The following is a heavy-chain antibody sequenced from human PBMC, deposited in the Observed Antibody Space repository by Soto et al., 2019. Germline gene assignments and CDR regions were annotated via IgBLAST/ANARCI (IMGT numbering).Heavy chain of an antibody. CDR3: ATTGYSDSSGYLYY. Sequence: GESLKISCKGSGYSFTSYYISWVRQMPGKGLEWMGRIDPADSSTNYSPSFQGHVAISADKSIRTAYLQWSSLKASDTAMYYCATTGYSDSSGYLYYWGQGTLVTVSS. V-gene: IGHV5-10-1*01. D-gene: IGHD3-22*01. J-gene: IGHJ4*02. CDR2: IDPADSST. CDR1: GYSFTSYY.